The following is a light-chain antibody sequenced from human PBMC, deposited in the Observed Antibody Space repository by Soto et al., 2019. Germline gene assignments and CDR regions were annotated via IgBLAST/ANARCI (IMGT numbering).Light chain of an antibody. J-gene: IGLJ1*01. CDR3: AAWDDSLNGYV. V-gene: IGLV1-44*01. CDR1: SPTIGSNT. Sequence: QSALTQPPPASGTPRQRGTISFSGSSPTIGSNTVNWYQQLPGTAPKLLIYSNNQRPSGVPDRFSGSKSGTSASLAISGLQSEDEADYYCAAWDDSLNGYVFGTGTMVTDL. CDR2: SNN.